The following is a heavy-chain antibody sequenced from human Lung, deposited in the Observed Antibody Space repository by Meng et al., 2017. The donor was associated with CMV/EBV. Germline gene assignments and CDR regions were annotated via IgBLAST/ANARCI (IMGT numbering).Heavy chain of an antibody. CDR1: GFTFSSHS. Sequence: GSXRLSXAGSGFTFSSHSMNWVRQAPGKGLEWVSSISTSSSYIYYADSVKGRFTVSRDNARKSLYLEMNSLRAEDTAVYYCAREKSKYVDHYFDFWGQGAXVTVSS. D-gene: IGHD4-11*01. CDR3: AREKSKYVDHYFDF. CDR2: ISTSSSYI. J-gene: IGHJ4*02. V-gene: IGHV3-21*01.